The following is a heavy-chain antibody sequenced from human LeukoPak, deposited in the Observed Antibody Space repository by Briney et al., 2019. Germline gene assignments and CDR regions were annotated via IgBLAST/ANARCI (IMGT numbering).Heavy chain of an antibody. CDR3: ARGYGSGSPRENAFDI. CDR2: INWNGGRT. CDR1: GFTFDDYG. V-gene: IGHV3-20*04. D-gene: IGHD3-10*01. J-gene: IGHJ3*02. Sequence: PGGSLRLSCAASGFTFDDYGMSWVRQAPGKGLEWVSGINWNGGRTGYADSVKGRFTISRDNAKNSLYLQLNSLRAEDTALYYCARGYGSGSPRENAFDIWGQGTMVTV.